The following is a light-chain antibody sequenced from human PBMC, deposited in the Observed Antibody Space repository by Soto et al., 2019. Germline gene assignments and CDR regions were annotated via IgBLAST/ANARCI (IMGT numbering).Light chain of an antibody. CDR1: SGHSSYI. J-gene: IGLJ2*01. CDR2: LEGSGSY. Sequence: QPVLTQSSSASASLGSSVKLTCTLSSGHSSYIITWHQQQPGKAPRYLMKLEGSGSYNKGSGVPDRFSGSSSGADRYVTISNLQFEDEADYYCETWDSNTVVFGGGTKVTVL. CDR3: ETWDSNTVV. V-gene: IGLV4-60*02.